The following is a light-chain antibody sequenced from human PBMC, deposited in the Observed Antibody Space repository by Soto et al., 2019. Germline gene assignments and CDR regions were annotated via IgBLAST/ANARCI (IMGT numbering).Light chain of an antibody. CDR1: QSVSSSY. CDR2: GAS. CDR3: QQRNMRPIT. Sequence: EIVLTQSPGTLSLSPGERATLSCRASQSVSSSYLAWYQQKPGQAPRLLIYGASTRATGIPARFSGSGSGTDFTLTISSLEPEDSAVYYCQQRNMRPITFGQGTRLEIK. J-gene: IGKJ5*01. V-gene: IGKV3D-20*02.